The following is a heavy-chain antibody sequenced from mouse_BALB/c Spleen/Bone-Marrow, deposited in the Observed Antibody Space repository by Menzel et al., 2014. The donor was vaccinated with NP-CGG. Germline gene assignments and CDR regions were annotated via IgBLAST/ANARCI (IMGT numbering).Heavy chain of an antibody. V-gene: IGHV7-3*02. J-gene: IGHJ1*01. CDR2: IRNKAKGYTT. CDR3: ARDENVGIYWYFDV. CDR1: GSTFTDYY. Sequence: EVQLVESGGGLVQPGGSLRLSCETSGSTFTDYYMSWVRQPPGKALEWLGFIRNKAKGYTTDYSASVKGRFTISRDNSQSISYLQMNTLRAEDSATYYCARDENVGIYWYFDVWGAGTTVTVSS.